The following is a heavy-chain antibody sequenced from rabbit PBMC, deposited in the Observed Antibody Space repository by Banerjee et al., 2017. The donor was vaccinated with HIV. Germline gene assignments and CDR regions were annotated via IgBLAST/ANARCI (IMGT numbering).Heavy chain of an antibody. CDR2: IYAGSSGRT. Sequence: QEQLEESGGDLVKPGASLTLTCTASGFTLSSYWICWVRQAPGKGLELIACIYAGSSGRTYYASWAKGRFTISKTSSTTVTLQMTSLTAADTATYFCARDLAGVIGWDFNLWGPGTLVTVS. J-gene: IGHJ4*01. D-gene: IGHD4-1*01. CDR3: ARDLAGVIGWDFNL. V-gene: IGHV1S45*01. CDR1: GFTLSSYW.